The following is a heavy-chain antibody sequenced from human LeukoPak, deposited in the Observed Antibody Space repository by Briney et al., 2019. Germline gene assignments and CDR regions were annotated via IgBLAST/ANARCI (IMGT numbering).Heavy chain of an antibody. CDR3: ARDPEDVGAGTPFDY. V-gene: IGHV1-69*05. CDR1: GGTFSSYA. Sequence: GASVKVSCKASGGTFSSYAISWVRQAPGQGLEWMGRIIPIFGTANYAQKFQGRVTITTDESTSTAYMELSSLRSEDTAVYYCARDPEDVGAGTPFDYWGQGTLVTVSS. J-gene: IGHJ4*02. CDR2: IIPIFGTA. D-gene: IGHD6-13*01.